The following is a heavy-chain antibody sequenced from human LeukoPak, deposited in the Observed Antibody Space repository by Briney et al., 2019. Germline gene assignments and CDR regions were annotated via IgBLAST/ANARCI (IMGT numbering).Heavy chain of an antibody. CDR3: ARVNDFWSGPRAYYFDY. D-gene: IGHD3-3*01. Sequence: SQTLSLTCTVSGGSISSGGYYWSWIRQHPGKGLEWIVYIYYSGSTYYNPSLKSRVTISVDTSKNQFSLKLSSVTAADTAVYYCARVNDFWSGPRAYYFDYWGQGTLVTVSS. CDR1: GGSISSGGYY. CDR2: IYYSGST. V-gene: IGHV4-31*03. J-gene: IGHJ4*02.